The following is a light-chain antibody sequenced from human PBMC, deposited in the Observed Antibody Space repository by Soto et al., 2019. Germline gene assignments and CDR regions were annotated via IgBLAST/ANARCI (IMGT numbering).Light chain of an antibody. CDR2: EVV. J-gene: IGLJ1*01. CDR1: KSDIGVYDF. V-gene: IGLV2-8*01. Sequence: QSVLTQPPSASGSPGQSVTISCTGTKSDIGVYDFVSWYQHHPGKAPRLIIYEVVQRPSGVPDRFSGSKSGNTASLTVSGLQVEDEAEYFCFSFTTTSTHVFGTGTKVTVL. CDR3: FSFTTTSTHV.